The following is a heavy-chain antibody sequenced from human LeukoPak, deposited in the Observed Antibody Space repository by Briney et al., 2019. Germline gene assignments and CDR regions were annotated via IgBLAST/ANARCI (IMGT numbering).Heavy chain of an antibody. Sequence: PGGSLRLSCAASGFTFSSYWMSWVRQAPGKGLEWVANIKQDGSEKYYVDSVKGRFTFSRDNAKKSLYLQMNSLRVEDTAVYYCARDRTGYCTSITCASGVASYWGQGTLVTVSS. CDR3: ARDRTGYCTSITCASGVASY. J-gene: IGHJ4*02. CDR2: IKQDGSEK. V-gene: IGHV3-7*01. CDR1: GFTFSSYW. D-gene: IGHD2-2*01.